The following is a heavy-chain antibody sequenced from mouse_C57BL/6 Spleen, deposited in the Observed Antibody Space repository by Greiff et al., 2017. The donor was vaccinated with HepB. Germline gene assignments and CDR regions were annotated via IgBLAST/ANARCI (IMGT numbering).Heavy chain of an antibody. Sequence: VKLVESGPELVKPGASVKLSCKASGYTFTSYDINWVKQRPGQGLEWIGWIYPRDGSTKYNEKFKGKATLTVDTSSSTAYMELHSLTSEDSAVYFCARGSFLLYGGQGTLVTVSA. CDR2: IYPRDGST. CDR1: GYTFTSYD. J-gene: IGHJ3*01. D-gene: IGHD1-1*01. V-gene: IGHV1-85*01. CDR3: ARGSFLLY.